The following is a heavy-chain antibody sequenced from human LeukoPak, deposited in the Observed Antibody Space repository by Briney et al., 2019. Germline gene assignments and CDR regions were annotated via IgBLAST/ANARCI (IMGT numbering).Heavy chain of an antibody. D-gene: IGHD6-13*01. J-gene: IGHJ4*02. CDR3: ARGRLSGDSYSSSWYNPTLSYFDY. CDR1: GFTFTSYS. CDR2: ISNRGDYI. Sequence: PGGSLRLSCSASGFTFTSYSMNWVRQAPGKGLEWVSSISNRGDYIYYADSVKGRFTISRDNAKNSLYLQMNSLRAEDTAVYYCARGRLSGDSYSSSWYNPTLSYFDYWGQGTLVTVSS. V-gene: IGHV3-21*01.